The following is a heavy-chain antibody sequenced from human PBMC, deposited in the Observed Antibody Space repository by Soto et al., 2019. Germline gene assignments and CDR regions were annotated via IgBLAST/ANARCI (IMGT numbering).Heavy chain of an antibody. D-gene: IGHD6-13*01. Sequence: RESLKISCQCSGYTFSNFWIAWVRQLPGKGLEYMGIIYPGDSETRYSPSFHGKVTISADRSIGTAYLQWSSLEASDSAFYFCARSPRSSPYFDYWGQGALVTVSS. CDR3: ARSPRSSPYFDY. CDR1: GYTFSNFW. CDR2: IYPGDSET. J-gene: IGHJ4*02. V-gene: IGHV5-51*01.